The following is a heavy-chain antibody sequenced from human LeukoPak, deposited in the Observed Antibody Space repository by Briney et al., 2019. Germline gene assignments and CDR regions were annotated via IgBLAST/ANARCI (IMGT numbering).Heavy chain of an antibody. D-gene: IGHD3-16*01. CDR1: GFTFSTYA. CDR2: ISSSGSTI. CDR3: ARLSVLSGSKD. J-gene: IGHJ4*02. Sequence: GGSLRLSCAASGFTFSTYAMSWVRQAPGKGLEWVSYISSSGSTIYYADSVKGRFTISRDNAKNSLYLQMNSLRAEDTAVYYCARLSVLSGSKDWGQGTLVTVSS. V-gene: IGHV3-48*03.